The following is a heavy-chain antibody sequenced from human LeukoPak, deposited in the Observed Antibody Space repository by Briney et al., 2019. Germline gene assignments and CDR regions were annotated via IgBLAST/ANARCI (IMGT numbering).Heavy chain of an antibody. CDR1: GGSISSYY. CDR2: INYSGST. D-gene: IGHD3-10*01. CDR3: ARGYYYGSGYSPYYYYGMDV. V-gene: IGHV4-59*12. Sequence: SETLSLTCTVSGGSISSYYWSWIRQSPGKGLEWIGYINYSGSTYYNPSLKSRVTISVDTSKNQFSLKLSSVTAADTAVYYCARGYYYGSGYSPYYYYGMDVWGQGTTVTVSS. J-gene: IGHJ6*02.